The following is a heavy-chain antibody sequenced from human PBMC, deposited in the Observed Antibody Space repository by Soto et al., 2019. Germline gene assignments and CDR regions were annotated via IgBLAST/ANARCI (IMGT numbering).Heavy chain of an antibody. D-gene: IGHD2-15*01. CDR3: ARGGSLRRFDC. V-gene: IGHV4-4*02. CDR1: GGSISSSNW. CDR2: IYHSGST. J-gene: IGHJ4*02. Sequence: SETLSLTCAVSGGSISSSNWVSWVRQAPGKGLEWIGDIYHSGSTNYNPSLKSRVTISVDKSQNQFSLKLSSVTAADTAVYYCARGGSLRRFDCWGQGTLVTVSS.